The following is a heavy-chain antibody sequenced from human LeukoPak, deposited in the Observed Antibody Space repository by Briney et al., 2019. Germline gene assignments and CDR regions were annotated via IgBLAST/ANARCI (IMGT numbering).Heavy chain of an antibody. D-gene: IGHD3-22*01. CDR3: ARDNIYYYDSSGPADS. CDR2: IYSGGST. CDR1: GFSVSSNY. J-gene: IGHJ5*01. Sequence: GGSLRLSCAASGFSVSSNYMSWVRQAPGKGLEWVSVIYSGGSTYYADSVKGRFTISRDNSKNTVYLQMNSLRSDDTAVYYCARDNIYYYDSSGPADSWGQGTLVTVSS. V-gene: IGHV3-53*05.